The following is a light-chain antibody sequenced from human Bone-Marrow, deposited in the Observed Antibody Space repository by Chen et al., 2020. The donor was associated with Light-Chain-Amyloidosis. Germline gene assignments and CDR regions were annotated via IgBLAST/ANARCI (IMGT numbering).Light chain of an antibody. CDR3: QVWDRSSDRPV. Sequence: SYLPTQPSSVSVAPGQTATISCGGTNIGSTSVHWYQQTPGQAPLLVVYDDSDRPSGIPERLSGSNSGNTATLTISRVEAGDEADYYCQVWDRSSDRPVFGGGTKLTVL. CDR2: DDS. J-gene: IGLJ3*02. CDR1: NIGSTS. V-gene: IGLV3-21*02.